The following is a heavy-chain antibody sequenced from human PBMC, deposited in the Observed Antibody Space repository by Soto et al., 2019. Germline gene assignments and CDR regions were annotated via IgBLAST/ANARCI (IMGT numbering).Heavy chain of an antibody. CDR2: IWFDGNNK. J-gene: IGHJ4*02. D-gene: IGHD6-13*01. CDR3: AREKIPYTSRWSLDY. Sequence: QVQLVESGGGVVQPGRSLRLSCAASGFIFNTNAMHWVRQAPGKGLEWVAVIWFDGNNKYYADSVKSRFTMSRDNSKNMLYLQMNSLRAEDTAVYFCAREKIPYTSRWSLDYWGQGTLVTVSP. CDR1: GFIFNTNA. V-gene: IGHV3-33*01.